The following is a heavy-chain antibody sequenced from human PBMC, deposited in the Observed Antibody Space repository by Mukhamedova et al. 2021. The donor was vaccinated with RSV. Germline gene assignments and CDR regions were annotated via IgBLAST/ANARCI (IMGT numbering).Heavy chain of an antibody. CDR3: ARMGITGTAMGDY. Sequence: GLVWVSHINSDGSSTTDADSVKGRFTISRDNAKNTLYLQMNSLRAEDTAAYYCARMGITGTAMGDYWGQGTLVIVSS. D-gene: IGHD1-7*01. CDR2: INSDGSST. J-gene: IGHJ4*02. V-gene: IGHV3-74*01.